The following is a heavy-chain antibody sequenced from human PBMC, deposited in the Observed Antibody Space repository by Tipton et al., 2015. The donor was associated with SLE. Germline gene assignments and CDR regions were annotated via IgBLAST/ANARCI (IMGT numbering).Heavy chain of an antibody. CDR1: GGSFSGYY. CDR3: ARGVAAATGWFDP. D-gene: IGHD6-13*01. Sequence: TLSLTCAVYGGSFSGYYWSWIRQPPGKGLEWIGSIYHSGSTYYNPSLKSRVTISVDTSKNQFSLKLSSVTAADTAVYYCARGVAAATGWFDPWGQGTLVTVSS. V-gene: IGHV4-34*01. CDR2: IYHSGST. J-gene: IGHJ5*02.